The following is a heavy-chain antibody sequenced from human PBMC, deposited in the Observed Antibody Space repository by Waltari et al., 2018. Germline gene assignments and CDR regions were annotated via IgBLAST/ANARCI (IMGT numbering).Heavy chain of an antibody. V-gene: IGHV4-38-2*02. CDR3: ARAPMSGAATGTFDF. J-gene: IGHJ4*02. CDR1: GYSITSGYY. Sequence: QVQLQESGPGLVKPSETLSLTCTVSGYSITSGYYWGCIRQPPGKGLERLGSIKHRWNTYYNPSLKGRLTISVDTSKKQFSLRLSSVTAADTAVYYCARAPMSGAATGTFDFWGLGSLVTVSP. CDR2: IKHRWNT. D-gene: IGHD6-13*01.